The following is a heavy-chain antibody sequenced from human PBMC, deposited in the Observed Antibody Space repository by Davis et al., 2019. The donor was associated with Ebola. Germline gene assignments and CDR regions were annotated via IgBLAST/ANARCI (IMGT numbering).Heavy chain of an antibody. CDR3: AKGRSSWYGYYYGMDV. J-gene: IGHJ6*02. CDR1: GFTFSSYA. Sequence: ETLSLTCAASGFTFSSYAMSWVRQAPGKGLEWVSAISGSGGSTYYADSVKGRFTISRDNSKNTLYLQMNSLRAEDTAVYYCAKGRSSWYGYYYGMDVWGQGTTVTVSS. V-gene: IGHV3-23*01. CDR2: ISGSGGST. D-gene: IGHD6-13*01.